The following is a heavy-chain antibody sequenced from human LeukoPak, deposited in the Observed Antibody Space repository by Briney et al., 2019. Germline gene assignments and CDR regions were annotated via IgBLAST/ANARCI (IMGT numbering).Heavy chain of an antibody. J-gene: IGHJ4*02. Sequence: AGGSLRLSCAASGFTLSSYSMNWVRQAPGKGLEWVSSIRRSSSDIYYADSVTGRFTTSRDKANNSLYLQMNSLRAEDTAVYYCASLTHWNYWGQGTLVTVSS. D-gene: IGHD3-3*01. CDR2: IRRSSSDI. CDR3: ASLTHWNY. CDR1: GFTLSSYS. V-gene: IGHV3-21*01.